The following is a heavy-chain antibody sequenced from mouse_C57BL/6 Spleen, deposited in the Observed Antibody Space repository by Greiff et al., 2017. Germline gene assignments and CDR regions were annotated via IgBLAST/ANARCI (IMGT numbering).Heavy chain of an antibody. V-gene: IGHV5-17*01. Sequence: EVQLQESGGGLVKPGGSLKLSCAASGFTFSDYGMHWVRQAPEKGLEWVAYISSGSSTLYYADTVKGRFTISRDNAKNTLCLQMTSLRSEDTAMYYCARIYYGNHEAMDYWGQGTSVTVSS. J-gene: IGHJ4*01. CDR3: ARIYYGNHEAMDY. CDR2: ISSGSSTL. D-gene: IGHD2-1*01. CDR1: GFTFSDYG.